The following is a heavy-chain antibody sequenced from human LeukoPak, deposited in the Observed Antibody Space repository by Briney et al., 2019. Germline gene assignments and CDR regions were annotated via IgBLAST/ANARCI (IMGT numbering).Heavy chain of an antibody. D-gene: IGHD5-24*01. J-gene: IGHJ4*02. CDR1: GGTFSSYA. Sequence: ASVTVSCTASGGTFSSYAISWVRQAPGQGLEWMGGIIPIFGTANYAQKFQGRVTITADESTSTAYMELSSLRSEDTAVYYCARGDGYKYYFDYWGQGTLVTVSS. CDR2: IIPIFGTA. CDR3: ARGDGYKYYFDY. V-gene: IGHV1-69*13.